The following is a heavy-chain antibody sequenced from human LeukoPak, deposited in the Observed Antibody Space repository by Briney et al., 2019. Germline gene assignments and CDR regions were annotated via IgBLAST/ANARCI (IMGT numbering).Heavy chain of an antibody. V-gene: IGHV3-48*04. CDR3: ARENITPGLLFDY. D-gene: IGHD1-14*01. CDR1: GFTFSSYS. J-gene: IGHJ4*02. CDR2: ISSSSSTI. Sequence: AGGSLRLSCAASGFTFSSYSMNWVRQAPGKGLEWVPYISSSSSTIYYADSVKGRFTISRDNAKNSLYLQMNSLRAEDTAVYYCARENITPGLLFDYWGQRNPVTASS.